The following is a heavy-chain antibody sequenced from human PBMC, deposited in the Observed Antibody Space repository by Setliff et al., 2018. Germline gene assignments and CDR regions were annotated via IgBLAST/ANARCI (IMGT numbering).Heavy chain of an antibody. Sequence: ASVKVSCKVSGNSFTGHFLHWVRQAPGRGLEWMGWISGYNGNTNYAQKLQGRVTMTTDTSTSTAYMELRSLRSDDTAVYYCARGPPDFVVVPAAAKFDYWGQGILVTVSS. CDR2: ISGYNGNT. CDR3: ARGPPDFVVVPAAAKFDY. V-gene: IGHV1-18*04. CDR1: GNSFTGHF. D-gene: IGHD2-2*01. J-gene: IGHJ4*02.